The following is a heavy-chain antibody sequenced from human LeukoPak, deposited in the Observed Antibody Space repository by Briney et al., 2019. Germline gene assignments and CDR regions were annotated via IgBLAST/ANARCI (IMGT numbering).Heavy chain of an antibody. CDR1: GYSFSDYW. CDR2: ISPKTDGT. D-gene: IGHD3-22*01. V-gene: IGHV1-2*06. J-gene: IGHJ4*02. Sequence: ATSVKVSCKASGYSFSDYWLHWVRQAPGQGLGWVGRISPKTDGTDYAQRFQGRVTMTSDTSSSTAYMELTSLTSDDTALYYCEVITLGYWGQGTLVTVSS. CDR3: EVITLGY.